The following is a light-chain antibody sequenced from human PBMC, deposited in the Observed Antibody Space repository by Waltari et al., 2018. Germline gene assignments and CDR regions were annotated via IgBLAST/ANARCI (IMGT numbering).Light chain of an antibody. CDR3: CSSGGIYV. CDR1: TYSY. V-gene: IGLV2-11*01. Sequence: QSALTQPRSVSGSPGQSVTISCTGTTYSYVCWYQHHPGKAPKLIIYDVIKRPSGVPDRFSASKSGNTASLTISGLQDDDEADYYCCSSGGIYVFGTGTKVTVL. CDR2: DVI. J-gene: IGLJ1*01.